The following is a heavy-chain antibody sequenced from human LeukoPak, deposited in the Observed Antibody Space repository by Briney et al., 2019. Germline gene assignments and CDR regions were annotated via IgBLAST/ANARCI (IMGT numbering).Heavy chain of an antibody. D-gene: IGHD6-19*01. CDR3: AKVPDSSGWWDY. J-gene: IGHJ4*02. Sequence: GGSLTLSCAASGIILSSYWMSWVRQAPGKGLEWVANIKQDGSEKWYVDSVKGRFTISRDNSKNTLYLQMNSLRAEDTAVYYCAKVPDSSGWWDYWGQGTLVTVSS. V-gene: IGHV3-7*03. CDR1: GIILSSYW. CDR2: IKQDGSEK.